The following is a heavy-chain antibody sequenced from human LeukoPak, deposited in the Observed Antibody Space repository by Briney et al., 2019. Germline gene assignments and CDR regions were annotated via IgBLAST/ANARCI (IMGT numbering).Heavy chain of an antibody. D-gene: IGHD3-10*01. CDR2: INPNSGGT. Sequence: GASVKVSCKASGYTFTGYYMHWVRQAPGQGLEWMGRINPNSGGTNYAQKFQGRVTMTRDTSISTAYMELSRLRSDDTAVYYCARGATMVRGVIVDYYYGMDVWGQGTTVTVSS. V-gene: IGHV1-2*06. CDR1: GYTFTGYY. J-gene: IGHJ6*02. CDR3: ARGATMVRGVIVDYYYGMDV.